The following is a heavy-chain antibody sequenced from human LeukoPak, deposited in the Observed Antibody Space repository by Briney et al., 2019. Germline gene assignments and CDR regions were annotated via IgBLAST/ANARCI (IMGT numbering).Heavy chain of an antibody. CDR3: ARVERADFWSGIGYYFDY. J-gene: IGHJ4*02. Sequence: LRLSCAASGFTFSSYAMSWVRQPPGKGLEWIGNIYYSGNTYYKPSLKSRVTISVDTSKNQFSLKLSSVTAADTAIYYCARVERADFWSGIGYYFDYWGQGTLVTVSS. CDR1: GFTFSSYA. V-gene: IGHV4-30-4*01. D-gene: IGHD3-3*01. CDR2: IYYSGNT.